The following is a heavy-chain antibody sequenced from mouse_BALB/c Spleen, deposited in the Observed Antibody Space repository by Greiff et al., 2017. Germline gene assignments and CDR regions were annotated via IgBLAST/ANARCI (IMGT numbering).Heavy chain of an antibody. J-gene: IGHJ4*01. CDR2: ISNGGGST. Sequence: DVMLVESGGGLVQPGGSLKLSCAASGFTFSSYTMSWVRQTPEKRLEWVAYISNGGGSTYYPDTVKGRFTISRDNAKNTLYLQMSSLKSEDTAMYYCARSPDGYSYYAMDYWGQGTSVTVSS. CDR1: GFTFSSYT. V-gene: IGHV5-12-2*01. D-gene: IGHD2-3*01. CDR3: ARSPDGYSYYAMDY.